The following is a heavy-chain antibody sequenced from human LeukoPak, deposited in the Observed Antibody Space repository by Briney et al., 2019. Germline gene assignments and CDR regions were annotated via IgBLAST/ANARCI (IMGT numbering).Heavy chain of an antibody. CDR1: GFTFSSYS. Sequence: KAGGSLRLSCAASGFTFSSYSMNWVRQAPGKGLEWVSSISSSSSYLYYADSVKGRFTISRDNAKNSVYLQMNSLGGEDTALYYCAKGRWGLTINNFDLWGQGTMVTVSS. J-gene: IGHJ3*01. CDR3: AKGRWGLTINNFDL. CDR2: ISSSSSYL. V-gene: IGHV3-21*04. D-gene: IGHD7-27*01.